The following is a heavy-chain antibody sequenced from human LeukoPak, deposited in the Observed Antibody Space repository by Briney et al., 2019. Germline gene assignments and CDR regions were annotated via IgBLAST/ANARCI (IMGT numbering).Heavy chain of an antibody. CDR3: ARDAYYYDSSGSRLFDY. Sequence: SETLSLTCNVSGVSISSYYWSWIRQPPGKGLEWIGYIFHRGSTNYNPSLKSRVTISVDTSKNHFSLKLSSVTAADTAVYYCARDAYYYDSSGSRLFDYWGRGALVTVSS. V-gene: IGHV4-59*01. CDR2: IFHRGST. J-gene: IGHJ4*02. D-gene: IGHD3-22*01. CDR1: GVSISSYY.